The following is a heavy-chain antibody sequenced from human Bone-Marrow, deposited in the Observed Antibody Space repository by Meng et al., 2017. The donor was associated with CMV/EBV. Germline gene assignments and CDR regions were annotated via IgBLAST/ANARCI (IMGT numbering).Heavy chain of an antibody. CDR1: GYTFSNYD. D-gene: IGHD2-2*01. Sequence: ASVKVSCKASGYTFSNYDIIWVRQASGQGLEWMGWINPNSGGTNYAQKFQGRVTMTRDTSISTAYMELSRLRSDDTAVYYCARTADCSSTSCFTYYYYGMDVWGQGTTVTVS. CDR2: INPNSGGT. V-gene: IGHV1-2*02. J-gene: IGHJ6*02. CDR3: ARTADCSSTSCFTYYYYGMDV.